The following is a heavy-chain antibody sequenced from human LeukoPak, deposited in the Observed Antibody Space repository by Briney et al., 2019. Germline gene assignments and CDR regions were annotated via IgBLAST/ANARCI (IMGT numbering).Heavy chain of an antibody. Sequence: SETLSLTCAVSGYSISSGYYWAWIRQPPGKGLEWIESIYHTGATYYNPSLKSRVTISVDTSKNQFSLRLTSMTAADTAVYYCAKGGRGYFDYWGQGTLVTVSS. CDR2: IYHTGAT. V-gene: IGHV4-38-2*01. CDR3: AKGGRGYFDY. CDR1: GYSISSGYY. D-gene: IGHD3-16*01. J-gene: IGHJ4*02.